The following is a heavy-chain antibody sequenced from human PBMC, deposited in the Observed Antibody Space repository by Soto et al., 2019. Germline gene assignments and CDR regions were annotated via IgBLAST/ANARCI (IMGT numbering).Heavy chain of an antibody. CDR2: FDPDEAET. CDR3: TTYHGDYNFDH. CDR1: GYTLNEVA. D-gene: IGHD4-17*01. Sequence: QVQLVQSGAEVKKPGASVKVSCNVSGYTLNEVAMHWVRQAPGKGLEWLGGFDPDEAETIYAQHFQGRVTMTEDTSTATVYMELSSLRSEDTALYFCTTYHGDYNFDHWGQGTLVTVSS. J-gene: IGHJ5*02. V-gene: IGHV1-24*01.